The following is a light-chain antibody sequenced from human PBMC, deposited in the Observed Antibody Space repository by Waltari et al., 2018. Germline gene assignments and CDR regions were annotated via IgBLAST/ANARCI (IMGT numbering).Light chain of an antibody. CDR1: VLAKKY. CDR3: YSAADNSLV. J-gene: IGLJ2*01. CDR2: KDR. V-gene: IGLV3-27*01. Sequence: SYELTQPSSVSVSPGQTARITCSGDVLAKKYARWFQQKPGQAPLVVLYKDRERPSGIPERFSGSSSGTTVTLTVIGAQVGDEADYYCYSAADNSLVFGGGTKLTVL.